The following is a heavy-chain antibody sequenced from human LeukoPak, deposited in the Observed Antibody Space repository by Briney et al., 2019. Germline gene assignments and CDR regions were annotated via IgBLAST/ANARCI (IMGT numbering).Heavy chain of an antibody. CDR3: ARDRGIAAAGIPIPRIFDP. D-gene: IGHD6-13*01. V-gene: IGHV1-69*06. J-gene: IGHJ5*02. Sequence: RASVKVSCKASGGTFSSYAISWVRQAPGQGLEWMGGIIPIFGTANYAQKFQGRVTITADKSTSTAYMELSSLRSEDTAVYYCARDRGIAAAGIPIPRIFDPWGQGTLVTVSS. CDR2: IIPIFGTA. CDR1: GGTFSSYA.